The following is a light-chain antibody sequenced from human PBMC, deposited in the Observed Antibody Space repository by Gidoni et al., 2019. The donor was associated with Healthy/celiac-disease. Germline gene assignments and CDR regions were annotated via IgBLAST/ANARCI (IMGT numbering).Light chain of an antibody. CDR1: QSVSSSY. Sequence: EIVLTQSPGTLSLSPGERATLSCRASQSVSSSYLAWYQQKPGQAPRLLIYGASSRATGIPDRFSGSGSGTDFTLTISRLEPEDFAVYSCQQYGSSLFITFGQGTRLEIK. J-gene: IGKJ5*01. CDR2: GAS. V-gene: IGKV3-20*01. CDR3: QQYGSSLFIT.